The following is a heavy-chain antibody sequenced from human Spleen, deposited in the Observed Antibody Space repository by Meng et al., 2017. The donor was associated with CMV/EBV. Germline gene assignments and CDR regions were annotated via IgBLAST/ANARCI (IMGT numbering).Heavy chain of an antibody. CDR2: INPNSGGT. D-gene: IGHD2-2*01. Sequence: ASVKVSCKASGYNFTGYYIHWVRQAPGQGLEWMGWINPNSGGTNYAQKFQGRVTMTGDTSISTAYMELSRLRSDDTAVYYCARAGCSSTSCYLYYYYGMDVWGQGTTVTVSS. CDR3: ARAGCSSTSCYLYYYYGMDV. V-gene: IGHV1-2*02. CDR1: GYNFTGYY. J-gene: IGHJ6*02.